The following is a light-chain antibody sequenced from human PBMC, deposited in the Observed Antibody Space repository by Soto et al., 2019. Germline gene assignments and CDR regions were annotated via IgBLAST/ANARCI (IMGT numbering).Light chain of an antibody. J-gene: IGKJ4*01. CDR3: KQFSSYQLN. CDR1: QSVSSYY. Sequence: EIVLTQSPGTLSLSAGERAPLSCRASQSVSSYYLAWYQQNQGQPPKMLIYWASTRESGVTDRFSGGGSGKDFTITISRMENEDFEAYYCKQFSSYQLNCGGGTTGDIK. V-gene: IGKV3-20*01. CDR2: WAS.